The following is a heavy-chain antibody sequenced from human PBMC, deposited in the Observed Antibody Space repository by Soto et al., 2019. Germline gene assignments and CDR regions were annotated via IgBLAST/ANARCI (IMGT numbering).Heavy chain of an antibody. Sequence: GASVKVSCKASGGTFSSYAISWVRQAPGQGLEWVGGIIPIFGTANYAQKFQGRVTITADESTSTAYMELSSLRSEDTAVYYCARCLRFLEWLSWRGWFDPWGQGTLVTVS. CDR1: GGTFSSYA. V-gene: IGHV1-69*13. CDR2: IIPIFGTA. D-gene: IGHD3-3*01. CDR3: ARCLRFLEWLSWRGWFDP. J-gene: IGHJ5*02.